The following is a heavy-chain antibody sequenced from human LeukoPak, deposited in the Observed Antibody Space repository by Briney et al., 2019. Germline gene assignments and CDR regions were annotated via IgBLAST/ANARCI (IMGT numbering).Heavy chain of an antibody. CDR1: GGSISSCY. CDR2: IYYSGST. J-gene: IGHJ3*02. D-gene: IGHD6-13*01. V-gene: IGHV4-59*01. Sequence: SETLSLTCTVSGGSISSCYWSWIRQPPGKGLEWIGYIYYSGSTNYNPSLKSRVTMSVDTSKNQFSLKLSSVTAADTAVYYCARELAAGTEQAFDIWGQGTMVTVSS. CDR3: ARELAAGTEQAFDI.